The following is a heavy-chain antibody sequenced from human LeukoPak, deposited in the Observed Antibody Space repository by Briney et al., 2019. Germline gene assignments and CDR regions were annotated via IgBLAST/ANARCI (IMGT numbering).Heavy chain of an antibody. V-gene: IGHV3-33*06. CDR3: AKAGQRSYAEAFDS. CDR1: GSSPNNYA. CDR2: IWHDGLNK. J-gene: IGHJ4*02. Sequence: GGSLRLSCAASGSSPNNYAMHWVRQAPGKGLEWVAVIWHDGLNKFYADFLKGRFTISRDFSKDTVYLQMSGLTVEDTAIYYCAKAGQRSYAEAFDSWGQGTLVTVSS. D-gene: IGHD3-16*01.